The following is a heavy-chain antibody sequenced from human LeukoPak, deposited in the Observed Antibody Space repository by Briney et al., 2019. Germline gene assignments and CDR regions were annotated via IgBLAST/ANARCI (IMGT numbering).Heavy chain of an antibody. J-gene: IGHJ4*02. Sequence: SVKVSCKASGYTFTDYYMHWVRQAPGQGLEWMGRIIPILGIANYAQKFQGRVTITADKSTSTAYMELSSLRSEDTAVYYCARSGYCSGGSCHIDYWGQGTLVTVSS. D-gene: IGHD2-15*01. CDR1: GYTFTDYY. CDR2: IIPILGIA. V-gene: IGHV1-69*02. CDR3: ARSGYCSGGSCHIDY.